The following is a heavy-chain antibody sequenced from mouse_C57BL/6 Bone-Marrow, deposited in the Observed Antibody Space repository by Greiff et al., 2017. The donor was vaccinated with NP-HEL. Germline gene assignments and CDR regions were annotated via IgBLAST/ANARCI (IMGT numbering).Heavy chain of an antibody. CDR3: ARWSNYEGDY. D-gene: IGHD2-5*01. J-gene: IGHJ4*01. CDR2: INPNNGGT. CDR1: GYTFTDYY. Sequence: VQLQQSGPELVKPGASVKISCKASGYTFTDYYMNWVKQSHGKSLEWIGDINPNNGGTSYNQKFKGKATLTVDKSSSTAYMELRSLTSEDSAVYYCARWSNYEGDYWGQGTSVTVSS. V-gene: IGHV1-26*01.